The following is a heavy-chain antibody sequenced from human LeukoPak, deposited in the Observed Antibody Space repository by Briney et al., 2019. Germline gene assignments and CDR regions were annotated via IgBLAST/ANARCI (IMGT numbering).Heavy chain of an antibody. CDR2: MNPNGGNT. D-gene: IGHD3-16*02. V-gene: IGHV1-8*01. J-gene: IGHJ3*02. CDR1: GYTFTSYD. Sequence: ASVKVSCKASGYTFTSYDINWVRQATGQGLEWMGWMNPNGGNTGYAQKFQGRVTMTRNTSISTAYMELSSLRSEDTAVYYCARCPLSVVWGSYPHDAFDIWGQGTMVTVSS. CDR3: ARCPLSVVWGSYPHDAFDI.